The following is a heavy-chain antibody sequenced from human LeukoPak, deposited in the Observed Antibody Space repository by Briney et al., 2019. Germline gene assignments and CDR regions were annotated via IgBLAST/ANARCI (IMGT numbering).Heavy chain of an antibody. V-gene: IGHV3-21*01. J-gene: IGHJ4*02. CDR2: ISGRSGHV. CDR1: GFSFSDYD. CDR3: GRAFPPLRTASAGDL. Sequence: PGGSLRLSCSASGFSFSDYDMNWFRQAPGKGLEWISCISGRSGHVYYGDSVKGRFSISRDNAMNSVLLQMNSLGVDDTAVYYCGRAFPPLRTASAGDLWGQGTLVTVSS. D-gene: IGHD3-16*01.